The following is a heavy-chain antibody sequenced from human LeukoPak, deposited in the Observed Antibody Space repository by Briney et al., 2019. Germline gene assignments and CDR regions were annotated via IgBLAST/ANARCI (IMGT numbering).Heavy chain of an antibody. J-gene: IGHJ3*02. CDR3: AKVGYHAFDI. V-gene: IGHV3-48*04. D-gene: IGHD6-13*01. CDR2: ISSTSSVI. CDR1: GFTFSSQT. Sequence: GGSLRLSCTASGFTFSSQTMNWVRQAPGKGLEWVSYISSTSSVIYYADSVKGRFTISRDNAKSSLYLQMNSLRAEDTAVYYCAKVGYHAFDIWGQGTMVTVSS.